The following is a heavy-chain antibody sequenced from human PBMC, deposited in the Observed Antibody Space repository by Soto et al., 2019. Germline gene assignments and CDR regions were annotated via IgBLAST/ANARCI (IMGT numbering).Heavy chain of an antibody. CDR2: IYYSGST. CDR1: GGSISSGGYY. D-gene: IGHD4-17*01. J-gene: IGHJ6*02. CDR3: ARTTAVTTLLDV. Sequence: PSETLSLTCTVSGGSISSGGYYWSWIRQHPGKGLEWIGYIYYSGSTYYNPSLKSRVTIAVDTSKNQFSLKLSFVTAADTAVYYCARTTAVTTLLDVWGQGTTVTVSS. V-gene: IGHV4-31*03.